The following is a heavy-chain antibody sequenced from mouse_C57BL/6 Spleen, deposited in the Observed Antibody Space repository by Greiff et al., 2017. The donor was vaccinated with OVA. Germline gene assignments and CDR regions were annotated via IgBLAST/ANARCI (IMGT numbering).Heavy chain of an antibody. CDR1: GYTFTSYD. Sequence: VQVVESGPELVKPGASVKLSCKASGYTFTSYDINWVKQRPGQGLEWIGWIYPRDGRTRYNEKFKGKATLTVYPSSSTADMGLHSLTSEDAEVYVCARWGNGTYPVAYWGQGTLLTVSA. V-gene: IGHV1-85*01. J-gene: IGHJ3*01. CDR2: IYPRDGRT. CDR3: ARWGNGTYPVAY. D-gene: IGHD2-1*01.